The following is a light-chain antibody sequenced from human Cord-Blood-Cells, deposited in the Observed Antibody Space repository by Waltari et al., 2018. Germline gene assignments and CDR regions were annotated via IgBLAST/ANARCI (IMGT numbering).Light chain of an antibody. CDR2: AAS. Sequence: DIQLTQSPSFLSASVGDRVTITCRASQGISSYFAWYQQKPGKAPKLLIYAASTLQSGVPSRFGGSGSGTEFTLTISSLQPEDFATYYCQQRNSYPHTFGGGTKVEIK. J-gene: IGKJ4*01. V-gene: IGKV1-9*01. CDR1: QGISSY. CDR3: QQRNSYPHT.